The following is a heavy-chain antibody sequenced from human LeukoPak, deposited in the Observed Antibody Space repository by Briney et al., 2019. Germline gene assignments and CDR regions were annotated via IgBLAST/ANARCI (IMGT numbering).Heavy chain of an antibody. V-gene: IGHV3-30*18. D-gene: IGHD1-26*01. Sequence: GGSLRLSCAASGFTFSSYGMHWVRQAPGKGLEWVAVISYDGSNKYYADSVKGRFTISRDNSKNTLYLQMNSLRAEDTAIYYCAKKYSTGLDPWGQGTLVTVSS. J-gene: IGHJ5*02. CDR2: ISYDGSNK. CDR3: AKKYSTGLDP. CDR1: GFTFSSYG.